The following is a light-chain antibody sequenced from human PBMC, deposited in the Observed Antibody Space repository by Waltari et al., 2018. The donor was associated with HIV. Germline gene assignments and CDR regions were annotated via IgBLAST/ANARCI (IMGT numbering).Light chain of an antibody. V-gene: IGLV1-47*01. CDR3: ATWDDSLNGRL. Sequence: QSVLTQPPSVSAAPGQKVTISCSGSSSNIGNNYVSWYQQLPGAAPKLFIYANDRRPSGVPDRFSGSKSGTSASLAISGLRSEDQGDYYCATWDDSLNGRLFGGGTKLTVL. CDR1: SSNIGNNY. CDR2: AND. J-gene: IGLJ2*01.